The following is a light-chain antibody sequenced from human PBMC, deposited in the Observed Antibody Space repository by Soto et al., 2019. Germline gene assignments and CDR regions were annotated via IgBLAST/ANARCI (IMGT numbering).Light chain of an antibody. Sequence: QSVLTQPPSVSAAPGQKVTISCSGSSSNIGNNYVSWYQQLPGTAPKLLIYENNKRPSRIPDRFSGSKSGTSATLGITGLQTGDEADYYCGTWDSSLRGVFGGGTKVTVL. J-gene: IGLJ3*02. CDR1: SSNIGNNY. V-gene: IGLV1-51*02. CDR2: ENN. CDR3: GTWDSSLRGV.